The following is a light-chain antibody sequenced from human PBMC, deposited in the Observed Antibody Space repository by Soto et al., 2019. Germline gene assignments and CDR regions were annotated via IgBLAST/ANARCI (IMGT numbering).Light chain of an antibody. CDR1: QSISNY. CDR3: QQSYSTPPT. CDR2: AAS. V-gene: IGKV1-39*01. J-gene: IGKJ1*01. Sequence: DIQMTQSPSSLSASVGDRVTITCRASQSISNYLNWYQQKPGKAPKLLIYAASSLQSGVPSRFSGSGSGTDFTLTISSLQPEDFATYSCQQSYSTPPTFGHGTKVEIK.